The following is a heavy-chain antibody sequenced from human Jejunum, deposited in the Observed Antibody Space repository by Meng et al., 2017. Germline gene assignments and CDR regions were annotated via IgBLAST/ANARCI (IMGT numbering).Heavy chain of an antibody. CDR1: GGSVSRGGYQ. Sequence: QVERQESGPGLVWPCETLSPICTVSGGSVSRGGYQWGWIRQPPGKGREWIGYASTNYNPSLKSRVTISLDTSRNQFSLSLSSVTAADTAVYYCARDHMGSLDYWGQGILVTVSS. CDR3: ARDHMGSLDY. CDR2: AST. J-gene: IGHJ4*02. D-gene: IGHD1-26*01. V-gene: IGHV4-61*08.